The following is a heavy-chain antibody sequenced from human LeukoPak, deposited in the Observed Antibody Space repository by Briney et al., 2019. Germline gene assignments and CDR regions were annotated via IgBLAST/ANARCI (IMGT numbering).Heavy chain of an antibody. CDR1: GFTFRSYA. J-gene: IGHJ6*03. CDR2: ITADGSST. V-gene: IGHV3-23*01. CDR3: ARVWLRDYMDV. D-gene: IGHD5-12*01. Sequence: GGSLRLSCAVSGFTFRSYAMKWVRQAPWKGLEWVSAITADGSSTHYTISVKGRFIISRDTPKNTLYLQMNNLRAEDTAVYFCARVWLRDYMDVWVKGTTVSVSS.